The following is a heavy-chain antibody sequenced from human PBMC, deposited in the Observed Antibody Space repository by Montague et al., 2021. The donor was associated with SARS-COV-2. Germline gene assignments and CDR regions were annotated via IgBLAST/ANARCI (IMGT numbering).Heavy chain of an antibody. Sequence: SETLSLTCTVSGGSFSSGDYYWNWIRQPPGKGLEWIGYIYHSGNTNYNPSLKSRVTISIDTSMNQFSLSLSSMTAADTAVYFCARGLLPSRTAIKTNFFGLDVWGQGTTVIVSS. D-gene: IGHD2-21*02. V-gene: IGHV4-61*08. CDR2: IYHSGNT. CDR1: GGSFSSGDYY. CDR3: ARGLLPSRTAIKTNFFGLDV. J-gene: IGHJ6*02.